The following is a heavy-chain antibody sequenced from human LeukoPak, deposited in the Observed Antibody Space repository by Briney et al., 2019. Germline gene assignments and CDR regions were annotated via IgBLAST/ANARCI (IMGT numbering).Heavy chain of an antibody. CDR3: ARAVVVEPAAIRVDYYYMDV. V-gene: IGHV1-18*01. CDR2: ISAYNGNT. Sequence: ASVKVSCKASGYTFTSYGISGVRQAPGQGLEWMGGISAYNGNTNYAQKLQGRVTMTTDTSTSTAYMELRSLRSDDTAGYYCARAVVVEPAAIRVDYYYMDVSGKGTTVTVSS. CDR1: GYTFTSYG. J-gene: IGHJ6*03. D-gene: IGHD2-2*02.